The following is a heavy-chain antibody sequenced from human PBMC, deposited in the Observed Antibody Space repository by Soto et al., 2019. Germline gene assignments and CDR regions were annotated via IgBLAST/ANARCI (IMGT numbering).Heavy chain of an antibody. Sequence: ASVKDSCKASGYTFTSYGISWVRQAPGQGLEWLGWISAYNGNTNYAQKLQGRVIMITDTSTSTSFMEPRSLISDDTAVFYFGRDHGRELRDFDIWGQGTMVTVSS. CDR3: GRDHGRELRDFDI. CDR2: ISAYNGNT. D-gene: IGHD3-10*01. J-gene: IGHJ3*02. V-gene: IGHV1-18*01. CDR1: GYTFTSYG.